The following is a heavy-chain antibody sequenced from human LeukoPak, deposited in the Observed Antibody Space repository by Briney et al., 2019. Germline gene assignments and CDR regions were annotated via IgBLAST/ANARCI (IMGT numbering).Heavy chain of an antibody. CDR2: IYYSGST. V-gene: IGHV4-59*01. Sequence: SETLSLTCTVSGGSLSSYYWSWIRQPPGKGLEWIGYIYYSGSTNYNPSLKSRVTISVDTSKNQFSLKLSSVTAADTAVYYCARDRGRDYGMDVWGQGTTVTVSS. CDR1: GGSLSSYY. CDR3: ARDRGRDYGMDV. J-gene: IGHJ6*02. D-gene: IGHD3-10*01.